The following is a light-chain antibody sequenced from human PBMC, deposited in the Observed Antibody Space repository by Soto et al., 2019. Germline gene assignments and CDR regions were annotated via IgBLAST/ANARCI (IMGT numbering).Light chain of an antibody. CDR3: AEWEGSLNGRV. V-gene: IGLV1-44*01. CDR2: ITD. J-gene: IGLJ1*01. CDR1: TSNIGENT. Sequence: QSVLTQPPSVSGTLGQGVTISCSGSTSNIGENTVGWFQQLPGTAPKVLIYITDKRPSGVPDRFSGSKSGTSAYLAISGPQSEDEADYYCAEWEGSLNGRVFGTGTRVTV.